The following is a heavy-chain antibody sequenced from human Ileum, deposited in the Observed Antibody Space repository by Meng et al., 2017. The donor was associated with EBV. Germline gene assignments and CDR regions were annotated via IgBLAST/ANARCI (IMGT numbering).Heavy chain of an antibody. CDR1: GLTFSKQI. V-gene: IGHV3-30*03. D-gene: IGHD2-15*01. Sequence: VEVVESWGVVVQPGRSLRLSCVVSGLTFSKQIIHWIRQAPGEGLDWVAVISSENYTYYSDSVKGRFTITRDNSANTVYLQMDNLGPQDTALYFCTRQGQDLWGQGTLVTVSS. J-gene: IGHJ4*02. CDR2: ISSENYT. CDR3: TRQGQDL.